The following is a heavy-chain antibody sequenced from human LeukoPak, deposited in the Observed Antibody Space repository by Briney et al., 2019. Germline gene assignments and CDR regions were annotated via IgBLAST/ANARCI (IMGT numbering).Heavy chain of an antibody. J-gene: IGHJ6*03. V-gene: IGHV4-61*02. CDR1: GGSISSGSYY. Sequence: PSETLSLTCTVSGGSISSGSYYWSWIRQPAGKGLEWIGRIYTSGSTNYNPSLKSRVTISVDTSKNQFSLKLSSVTAADTAVYYCAREVFIRRGYYYMDVWGKGTTVTVSS. D-gene: IGHD1-1*01. CDR3: AREVFIRRGYYYMDV. CDR2: IYTSGST.